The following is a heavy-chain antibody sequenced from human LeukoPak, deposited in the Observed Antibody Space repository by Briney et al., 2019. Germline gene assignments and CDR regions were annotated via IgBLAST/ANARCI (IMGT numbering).Heavy chain of an antibody. J-gene: IGHJ4*02. CDR2: IYYSGST. V-gene: IGHV4-61*08. CDR3: ATEPRSITMVRGRFDS. CDR1: GGSISSGGYY. D-gene: IGHD3-10*01. Sequence: SETLSLTCTVSGGSISSGGYYWSWIRQHPGKGLEWIGYIYYSGSTNYNPSLKSRVTMSVDTSKNQFSLKLSSVTAADTAVYYCATEPRSITMVRGRFDSWGQGILVTVSS.